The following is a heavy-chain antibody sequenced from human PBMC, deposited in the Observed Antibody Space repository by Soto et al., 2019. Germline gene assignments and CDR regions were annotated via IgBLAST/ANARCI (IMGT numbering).Heavy chain of an antibody. CDR2: IWYDGSNK. V-gene: IGHV3-33*01. CDR3: ARNPYDSSGYYRNAPDYYYYGMDV. J-gene: IGHJ6*01. CDR1: GFTFSNYG. Sequence: GGSLRLSCAASGFTFSNYGMHWVRQAPGKGLEWVAVIWYDGSNKYYADSVKGRFTISRDNSKNTLYLQMNSLRAEDTAVYYCARNPYDSSGYYRNAPDYYYYGMDVWGQGTTVTVSS. D-gene: IGHD3-22*01.